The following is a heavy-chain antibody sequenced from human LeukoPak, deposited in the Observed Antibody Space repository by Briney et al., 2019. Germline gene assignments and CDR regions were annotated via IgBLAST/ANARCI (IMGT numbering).Heavy chain of an antibody. Sequence: GGSLRLSCAASGFTFSSYWMHWVRQAPGKGLEWVAVISYDGSNKNYADSVKGRFTVSRDNSKNTLHLQMNSLRAEDTAVYHCAKAYYDILTGWGGNALGIWGQGTMVTVSS. J-gene: IGHJ3*02. CDR1: GFTFSSYW. V-gene: IGHV3-30*18. CDR2: ISYDGSNK. D-gene: IGHD3-9*01. CDR3: AKAYYDILTGWGGNALGI.